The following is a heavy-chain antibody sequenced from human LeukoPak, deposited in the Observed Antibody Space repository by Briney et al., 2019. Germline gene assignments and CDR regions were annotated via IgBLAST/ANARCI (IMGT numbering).Heavy chain of an antibody. CDR3: VRGTPTPGMDY. D-gene: IGHD3-10*01. Sequence: ASVKVSCKASGYPFSAHFLNWVRQAPGQGLEWMGNIDTTTGNPRYAQDFTGRFVFSLDTSVSTAYLQITSLKADDTAAYYCVRGTPTPGMDYWGQGTQVAVSS. V-gene: IGHV7-4-1*02. J-gene: IGHJ4*02. CDR1: GYPFSAHF. CDR2: IDTTTGNP.